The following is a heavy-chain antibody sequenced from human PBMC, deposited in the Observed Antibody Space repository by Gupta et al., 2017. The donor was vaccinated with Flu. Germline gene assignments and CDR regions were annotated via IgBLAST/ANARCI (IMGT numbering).Heavy chain of an antibody. J-gene: IGHJ6*02. Sequence: QVQLVQSGAEVKKPGSSVKVSCKASGGTFLNYAFTWIRQAPGQGLEWIGGIIPLLGPATYAQKFQGRVTITADETTDTAYMELTSLRSEDTAVYYCARDPGIEEERAVYSGYYRGLDVWGQGTSVTVSS. D-gene: IGHD1-26*01. CDR1: GGTFLNYA. CDR2: IIPLLGPA. CDR3: ARDPGIEEERAVYSGYYRGLDV. V-gene: IGHV1-69*01.